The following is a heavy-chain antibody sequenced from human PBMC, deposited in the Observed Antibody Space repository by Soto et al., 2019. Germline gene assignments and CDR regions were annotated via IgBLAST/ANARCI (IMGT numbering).Heavy chain of an antibody. J-gene: IGHJ5*02. Sequence: QVQLVQSGAEVKKPGSSVNVSCKASGGTFSSYAISWVRQAPGQGLEWMGGIIPIFGTANYAQQFQGRVTITADKSTSTDYMELSSLRSEDTAVYYCARSPKAPVVNWFDPWGQGTLVTVSS. V-gene: IGHV1-69*06. D-gene: IGHD2-15*01. CDR1: GGTFSSYA. CDR3: ARSPKAPVVNWFDP. CDR2: IIPIFGTA.